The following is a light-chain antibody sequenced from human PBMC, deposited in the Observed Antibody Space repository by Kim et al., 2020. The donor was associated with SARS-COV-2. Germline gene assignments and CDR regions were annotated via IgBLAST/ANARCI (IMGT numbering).Light chain of an antibody. V-gene: IGKV1-33*01. J-gene: IGKJ4*01. Sequence: ASVGETVALTRQAHQDIDTSLNWYQQRPRNAPQVLFHRAYTLDTGVSPRFRGSGSVTDFTFTLTSLQPEDMATYYCQHCHKLPLTFGGGTKVDIK. CDR2: RAY. CDR3: QHCHKLPLT. CDR1: QDIDTS.